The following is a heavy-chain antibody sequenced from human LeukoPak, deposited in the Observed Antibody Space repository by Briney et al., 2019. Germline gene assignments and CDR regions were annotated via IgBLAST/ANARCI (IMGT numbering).Heavy chain of an antibody. D-gene: IGHD3-16*01. V-gene: IGHV3-64*01. CDR3: AKQRYGGEDY. Sequence: GGSLRLSCAASGFTFSSYAMRWVRQAPGKGLEYVSAISSNGGSTYYANSVKGRFTISRDNSKNTLYLQMGSLRAEDMAVYYCAKQRYGGEDYWGQGTLVTVSS. CDR1: GFTFSSYA. CDR2: ISSNGGST. J-gene: IGHJ4*02.